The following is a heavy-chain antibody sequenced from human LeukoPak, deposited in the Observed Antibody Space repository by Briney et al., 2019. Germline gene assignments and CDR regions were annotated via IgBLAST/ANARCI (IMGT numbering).Heavy chain of an antibody. D-gene: IGHD6-6*01. V-gene: IGHV3-23*01. CDR1: GFTFSSYA. J-gene: IGHJ4*02. Sequence: GGSLRLSCAASGFTFSSYAMSWVRQAPGKGLEWVSAISGSGGSTYYADSVKGRFTISRDNSKNTLYLQMNSLRAEDTAVFYCAKDLSYSSSSYFDYWGQGTLVTVSS. CDR2: ISGSGGST. CDR3: AKDLSYSSSSYFDY.